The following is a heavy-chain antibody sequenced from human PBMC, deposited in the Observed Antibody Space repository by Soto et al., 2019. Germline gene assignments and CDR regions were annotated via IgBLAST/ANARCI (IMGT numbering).Heavy chain of an antibody. CDR3: ARESYSYGAYGMDV. Sequence: RASVKVSCKASGYTFTSYGISWVLQAPGQGLEWMGWISAYNGNTNYAQKLQGRVTMTTDTSTSTAYMELRSLRSDDTAVYYCARESYSYGAYGMDVWGQGTTVTVSS. V-gene: IGHV1-18*04. CDR1: GYTFTSYG. CDR2: ISAYNGNT. D-gene: IGHD5-18*01. J-gene: IGHJ6*02.